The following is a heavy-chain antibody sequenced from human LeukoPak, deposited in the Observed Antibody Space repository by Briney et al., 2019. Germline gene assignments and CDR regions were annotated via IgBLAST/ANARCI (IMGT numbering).Heavy chain of an antibody. CDR3: ARAGDFWSGPNGFGP. CDR1: GGSFSGYY. V-gene: IGHV4-34*01. J-gene: IGHJ5*02. Sequence: SETLSLTCAVYGGSFSGYYWSWIRRPPGKGLEWIGEINHSGSTNYNPSLKSRVTISVDTSKNQFSLKLSSVTAADTAVYYCARAGDFWSGPNGFGPWGQGTLVTVSS. CDR2: INHSGST. D-gene: IGHD3-3*01.